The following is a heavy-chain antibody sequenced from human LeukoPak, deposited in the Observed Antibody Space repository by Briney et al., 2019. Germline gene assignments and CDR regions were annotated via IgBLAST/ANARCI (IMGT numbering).Heavy chain of an antibody. D-gene: IGHD3-10*01. CDR1: GFTFSNAW. CDR2: IKSKTDGGTT. J-gene: IGHJ4*02. V-gene: IGHV3-15*01. CDR3: TTDLWVYGSGSYHDY. Sequence: GGSLRLSCAASGFTFSNAWMSWVRQAPGKGLEWVGRIKSKTDGGTTDYAAPVKGRFTISRDDSKTTLYLQMNSLKTEDTAVYYCTTDLWVYGSGSYHDYWGQGTLVTVSS.